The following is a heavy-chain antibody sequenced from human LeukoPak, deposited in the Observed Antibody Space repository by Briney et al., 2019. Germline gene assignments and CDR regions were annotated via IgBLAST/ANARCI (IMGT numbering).Heavy chain of an antibody. V-gene: IGHV4-59*01. D-gene: IGHD6-19*01. J-gene: IGHJ3*02. CDR2: IYYSGST. CDR1: GGFISSYY. Sequence: PSETLSLTCTVSGGFISSYYWSWIRQPPGKGLEWIGYIYYSGSTNYNPSLKSRVTISVDTSKNQFSLKLSSVTAADTAVYYCAARLAVAGPSDAFDIWGQGTMVTVSS. CDR3: AARLAVAGPSDAFDI.